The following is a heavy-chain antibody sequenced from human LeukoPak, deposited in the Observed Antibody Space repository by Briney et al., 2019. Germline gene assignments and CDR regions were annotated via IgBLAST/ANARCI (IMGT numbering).Heavy chain of an antibody. CDR3: ARGHVTAMVTEEDY. Sequence: GGSLRLSCAASGFTFSSYSMSCVRQAPGEGLEWVSYISSSSSTIYYADSVRGRFTISRDNAKNSLYLQMNSLRAEDTAVYYCARGHVTAMVTEEDYWGQGTLVTVSS. CDR1: GFTFSSYS. CDR2: ISSSSSTI. V-gene: IGHV3-48*01. D-gene: IGHD5-18*01. J-gene: IGHJ4*02.